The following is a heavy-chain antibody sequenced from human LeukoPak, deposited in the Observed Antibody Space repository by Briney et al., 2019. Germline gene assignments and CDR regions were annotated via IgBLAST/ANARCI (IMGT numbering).Heavy chain of an antibody. CDR2: MRSNGGST. Sequence: GGSLRLSCSASAFTFSRYVMHWVRQAPGKGLEYVSGMRSNGGSTYYADSVKGRFTISRDNSKNTLYLQMSTVKAEDTAVYYCARDSHWGQGTLVTVSS. J-gene: IGHJ4*02. CDR1: AFTFSRYV. CDR3: ARDSH. V-gene: IGHV3-64D*06.